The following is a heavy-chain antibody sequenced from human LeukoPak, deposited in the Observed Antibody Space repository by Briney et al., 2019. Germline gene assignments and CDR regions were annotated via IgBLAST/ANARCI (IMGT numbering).Heavy chain of an antibody. D-gene: IGHD2-15*01. V-gene: IGHV1-69*13. J-gene: IGHJ5*02. Sequence: ASVKVSCKAYGGTFSSYAISWVRQAPGQGLEWMGGIIPIFGTANYAQKFQGRVTITADESTSTAYMELSSLRSEDTAVYYCARSSLYENGYCSGGSCYSWSVWFDPWGQGTLVTVSS. CDR1: GGTFSSYA. CDR3: ARSSLYENGYCSGGSCYSWSVWFDP. CDR2: IIPIFGTA.